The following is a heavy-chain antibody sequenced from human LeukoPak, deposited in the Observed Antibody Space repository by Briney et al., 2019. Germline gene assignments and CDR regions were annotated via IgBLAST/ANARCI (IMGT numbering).Heavy chain of an antibody. J-gene: IGHJ4*02. V-gene: IGHV3-23*01. Sequence: GGSLRLSCAASGFTFSSYAMSWVRQAPGKGLEWVSAISGSGGSTYYADSVKGRFTISRDNSKNTLYLQMNNLRAEDTAVYYCAKGEYYYGPAASTDYWGQGTLVTVSS. CDR2: ISGSGGST. CDR3: AKGEYYYGPAASTDY. CDR1: GFTFSSYA. D-gene: IGHD3-10*01.